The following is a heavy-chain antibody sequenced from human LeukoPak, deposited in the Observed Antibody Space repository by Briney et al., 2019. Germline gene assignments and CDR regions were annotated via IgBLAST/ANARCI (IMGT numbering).Heavy chain of an antibody. CDR3: AKDVNAYCSGDCSDY. Sequence: GGSLRLSCAASGFTFNIYGMHWVRQAPGKGLEWVAFIWYDGSKKYYADSVKGRFTISRDNSKNMVSLELNSLRTEDTAVYYCAKDVNAYCSGDCSDYWGQGTLVTVSS. V-gene: IGHV3-30*02. J-gene: IGHJ4*02. CDR2: IWYDGSKK. CDR1: GFTFNIYG. D-gene: IGHD2-21*01.